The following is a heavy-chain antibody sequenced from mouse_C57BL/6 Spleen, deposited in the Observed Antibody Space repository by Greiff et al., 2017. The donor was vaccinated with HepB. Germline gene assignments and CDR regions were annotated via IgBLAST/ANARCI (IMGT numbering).Heavy chain of an antibody. CDR2: IYPGSGST. Sequence: VQLQQPGAELVKPGASVKMSCKASGYTFTSYWITWVKQRPGQGLEWIGDIYPGSGSTNYNEKFKSKATLTVDTSSSTAYMQLSSLTSEASAVYYCARTGTWYFDVWGTGTTVTVSS. CDR1: GYTFTSYW. V-gene: IGHV1-55*01. CDR3: ARTGTWYFDV. D-gene: IGHD4-1*01. J-gene: IGHJ1*03.